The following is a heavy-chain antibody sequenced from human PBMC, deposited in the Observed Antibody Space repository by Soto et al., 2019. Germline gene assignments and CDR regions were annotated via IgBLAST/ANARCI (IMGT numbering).Heavy chain of an antibody. Sequence: GGSLRLSCVASEFTFGTYEMNWVRQAPGKGLEWVSYISSSGTTIYYTDSVKGRFTISRDNAKKSLYLQMNSLRAEDTAVYYCVRFGGAAAGPGDYWGQGTLVTVSS. CDR1: EFTFGTYE. D-gene: IGHD6-13*01. V-gene: IGHV3-48*03. J-gene: IGHJ4*02. CDR2: ISSSGTTI. CDR3: VRFGGAAAGPGDY.